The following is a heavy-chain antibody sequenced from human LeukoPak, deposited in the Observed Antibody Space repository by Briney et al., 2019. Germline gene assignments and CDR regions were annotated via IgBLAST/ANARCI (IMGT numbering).Heavy chain of an antibody. CDR2: IYSGGYT. D-gene: IGHD2-2*03. Sequence: PGGSLRLSCVASGFTVGSNYMSWVRQAPGKGLEWVSVIYSGGYTNYADSVKGRFTISRDNSKNTLYLQMNSLRVEDTAVYYCARDDPYADWGQGTPVTVSS. CDR3: ARDDPYAD. J-gene: IGHJ4*02. V-gene: IGHV3-53*01. CDR1: GFTVGSNY.